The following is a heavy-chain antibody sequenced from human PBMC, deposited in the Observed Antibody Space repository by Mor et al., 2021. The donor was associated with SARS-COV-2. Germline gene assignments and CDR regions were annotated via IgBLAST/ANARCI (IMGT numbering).Heavy chain of an antibody. Sequence: VKGRFTISRDDSKNTAYLQMNSLKTEDTAVYYCTSRLGSGSYTSSGGMDVWGQGTTVTVSS. D-gene: IGHD3-10*01. V-gene: IGHV3-73*01. J-gene: IGHJ6*02. CDR3: TSRLGSGSYTSSGGMDV.